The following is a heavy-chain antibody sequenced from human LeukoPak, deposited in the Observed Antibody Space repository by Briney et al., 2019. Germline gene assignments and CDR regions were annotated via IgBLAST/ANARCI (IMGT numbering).Heavy chain of an antibody. V-gene: IGHV3-74*01. J-gene: IGHJ4*02. CDR2: MNSDGSRT. CDR3: ARDRSTVTAWIDY. Sequence: AGGSLRLSCAASGFIFSSDWMHWVRQAPGKGLVWVSRMNSDGSRTSYADSVKGRFTISRDNAKNSLYLQMNSLRAEDTAVYYCARDRSTVTAWIDYWGQGTLVTVSS. D-gene: IGHD4-17*01. CDR1: GFIFSSDW.